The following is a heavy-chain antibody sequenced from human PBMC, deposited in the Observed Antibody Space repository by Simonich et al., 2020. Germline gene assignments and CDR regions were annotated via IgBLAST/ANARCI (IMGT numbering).Heavy chain of an antibody. V-gene: IGHV1-2*02. CDR1: GYTFTGYY. D-gene: IGHD2-21*01. Sequence: QVQLVQSGAEVKKPGASVKVSCKASGYTFTGYYMHWVRQAPGQGLEWMGWSNTNSGGTNYAQKLQGRVTMTRDTSISTAYMELSRLRSDDTAVYYCARNGLVGILKAFDIWGQGTMVTVSS. CDR3: ARNGLVGILKAFDI. CDR2: SNTNSGGT. J-gene: IGHJ3*02.